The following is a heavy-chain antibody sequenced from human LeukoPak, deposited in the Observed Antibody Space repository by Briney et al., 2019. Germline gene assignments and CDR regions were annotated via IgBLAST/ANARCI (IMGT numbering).Heavy chain of an antibody. D-gene: IGHD3-22*01. V-gene: IGHV3-30*02. Sequence: GGSLRLSXAASRFIFSSYGMHWVRQAPGKGLEWVAFIRYDGSNKYYADSVKGRFTISRDNSKNTLYLQMNSLRAEDTAVYYCAKDITVMIGDAFDIWGQGTMVTVSS. CDR1: RFIFSSYG. CDR2: IRYDGSNK. CDR3: AKDITVMIGDAFDI. J-gene: IGHJ3*02.